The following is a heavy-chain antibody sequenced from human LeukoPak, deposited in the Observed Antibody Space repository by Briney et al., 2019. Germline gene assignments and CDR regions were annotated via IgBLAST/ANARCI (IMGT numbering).Heavy chain of an antibody. CDR1: GFTFSGYW. Sequence: PGGSLRLSCAASGFTFSGYWMSWVRQAPGKGLEWVANIKQDGSEKYYVDSVKGRFTISRDNAKNSLYLQMNSLRAEDTAVYYCARDGPVLRYPYYYYGMDVWGQGTTVTVSS. J-gene: IGHJ6*02. D-gene: IGHD3-9*01. V-gene: IGHV3-7*01. CDR2: IKQDGSEK. CDR3: ARDGPVLRYPYYYYGMDV.